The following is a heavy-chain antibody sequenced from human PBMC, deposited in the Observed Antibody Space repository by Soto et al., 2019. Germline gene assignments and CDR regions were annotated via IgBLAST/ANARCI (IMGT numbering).Heavy chain of an antibody. CDR3: AREQQLVDY. Sequence: SETLSLTCAVYGGSFRGYYWSWIRQPPGRGLEWIGEINHMGSTNYNPSLKSRVTISVDTSKNQFSLKLSSVTAADTAVYYCAREQQLVDYWGQGTLVTVSS. CDR1: GGSFRGYY. V-gene: IGHV4-34*01. CDR2: INHMGST. J-gene: IGHJ4*02. D-gene: IGHD6-13*01.